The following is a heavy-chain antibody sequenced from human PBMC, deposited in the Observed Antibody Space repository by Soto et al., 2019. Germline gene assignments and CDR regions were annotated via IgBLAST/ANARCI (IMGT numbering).Heavy chain of an antibody. J-gene: IGHJ5*02. V-gene: IGHV4-4*02. CDR1: GGSISSSNW. CDR2: IYHSGST. D-gene: IGHD3-16*02. CDR3: ARGGELSPPAFDR. Sequence: QVQLQESGPGLVKPSGTLSLTCGVSGGSISSSNWWTWVRQPPGKGREWSGEIYHSGSTNYNPSLKSRVTISVDKSKNQFSLKLSSVTAADTAVYYCARGGELSPPAFDRWGQGTLVTVTS.